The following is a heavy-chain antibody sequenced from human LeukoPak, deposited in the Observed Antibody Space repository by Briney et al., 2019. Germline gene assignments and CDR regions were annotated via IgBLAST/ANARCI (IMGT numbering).Heavy chain of an antibody. V-gene: IGHV1-18*01. CDR2: ISAYNGNT. D-gene: IGHD2-8*01. J-gene: IGHJ5*02. CDR3: AREPPRGYCTNGVCLSLPPRFDP. CDR1: GYSFISYD. Sequence: ASVKVSCEASGYSFISYDINWVRQAPGQGLEWMGWISAYNGNTNYAQKLQGRVTMTTDTSTSTAYMELRSLRSDDTAVYYCAREPPRGYCTNGVCLSLPPRFDPWGQGTLVTVSS.